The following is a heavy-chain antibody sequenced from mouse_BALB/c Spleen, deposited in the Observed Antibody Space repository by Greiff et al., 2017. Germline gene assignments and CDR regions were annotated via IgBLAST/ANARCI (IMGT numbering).Heavy chain of an antibody. CDR3: ARDNYGAMDY. CDR2: ISDGGSYT. V-gene: IGHV5-4*02. Sequence: EVQLQESGGGLVKPGGSLTLSCAASGFTFSDYYMYWVRQTPEKRLEWVATISDGGSYTYYPDSVKGRFTISRDNAKNNLYLQMSSLKSEDTAMYYCARDNYGAMDYWGQGTSVTVSS. D-gene: IGHD2-4*01. CDR1: GFTFSDYY. J-gene: IGHJ4*01.